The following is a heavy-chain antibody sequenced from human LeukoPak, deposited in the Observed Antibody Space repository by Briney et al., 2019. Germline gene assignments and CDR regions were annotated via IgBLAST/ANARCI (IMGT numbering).Heavy chain of an antibody. V-gene: IGHV3-48*03. CDR3: ARERGYSGYDYFIDSPSDS. CDR1: GFTFSSYE. CDR2: ISSSGDTI. D-gene: IGHD5-12*01. Sequence: GGSLRLSCTASGFTFSSYEMNWVRQAPGKGLEWVSYISSSGDTIYYADSVKGRFTISRDNAKNSLYLQMNSLRAEDAAVYYCARERGYSGYDYFIDSPSDSWGQGTLVTVSS. J-gene: IGHJ4*02.